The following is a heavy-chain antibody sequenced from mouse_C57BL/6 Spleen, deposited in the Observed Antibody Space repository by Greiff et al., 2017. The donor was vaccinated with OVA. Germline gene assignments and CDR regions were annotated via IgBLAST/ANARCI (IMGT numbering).Heavy chain of an antibody. CDR1: GYTFTDYE. Sequence: VQLQQSGAELVRPGASVTLSCKASGYTFTDYEMHWVKQTPVHGLEWIGAIDPETGGTAYNQKFKGKAILTADKSSSTAYMELRSLTSEDSAVYYCTRGGSGPFFAYWGQGTLVTVSA. CDR3: TRGGSGPFFAY. CDR2: IDPETGGT. D-gene: IGHD3-2*02. J-gene: IGHJ3*01. V-gene: IGHV1-15*01.